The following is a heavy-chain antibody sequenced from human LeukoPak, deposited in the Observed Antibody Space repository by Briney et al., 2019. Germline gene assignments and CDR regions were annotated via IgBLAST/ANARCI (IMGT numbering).Heavy chain of an antibody. V-gene: IGHV4-59*08. J-gene: IGHJ3*02. CDR2: IYYNGNT. D-gene: IGHD3-22*01. CDR3: ARHRRDYYDTRGYVDI. CDR1: GGSISSYY. Sequence: SETLSLTCTVSGGSISSYYWSWIRQPPGKGLEWIGYIYYNGNTNYNPSLKSRATISVDTSNNQFSLKMTSVTAADTALYYCARHRRDYYDTRGYVDIWGQGTKVTVSS.